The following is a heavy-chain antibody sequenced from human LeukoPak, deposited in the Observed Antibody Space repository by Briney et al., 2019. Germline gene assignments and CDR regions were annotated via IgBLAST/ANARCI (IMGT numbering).Heavy chain of an antibody. V-gene: IGHV4-39*01. J-gene: IGHJ4*02. CDR3: ARYYCSSTSCYHGY. D-gene: IGHD2-2*01. CDR1: GGSISSSSYY. CDR2: IYYSGNT. Sequence: PSETLSLTCTVSGGSISSSSYYWGWIRQPPGKGLEWIGSIYYSGNTYYNPSLKSRVTISVDTPKNQFSLKLSSVSAADTAVYYCARYYCSSTSCYHGYWGQGTLVTVSS.